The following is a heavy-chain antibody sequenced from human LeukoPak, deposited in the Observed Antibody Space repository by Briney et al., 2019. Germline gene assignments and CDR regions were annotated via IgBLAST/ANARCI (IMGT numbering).Heavy chain of an antibody. CDR2: IYHSGST. D-gene: IGHD3-22*01. CDR1: GGSISSGGYY. J-gene: IGHJ4*02. Sequence: ASETLSLTCTVSGGSISSGGYYWSWIRQPPGKGLEWIGYIYHSGSTYYNPSLKSRVTISVDTSKNQFSLNLDSVTAADTAVYFCARDEGSAYPFDYWGQGTLVTVSS. CDR3: ARDEGSAYPFDY. V-gene: IGHV4-30-2*01.